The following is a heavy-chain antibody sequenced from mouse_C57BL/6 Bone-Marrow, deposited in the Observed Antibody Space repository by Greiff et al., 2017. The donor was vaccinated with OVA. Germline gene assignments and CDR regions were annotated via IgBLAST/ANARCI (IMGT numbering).Heavy chain of an antibody. CDR2: IWRGGST. V-gene: IGHV2-5*01. D-gene: IGHD2-4*01. CDR1: GFSLTSYG. J-gene: IGHJ1*03. CDR3: ATGDYDGHWYFDV. Sequence: VQLQQSGPGLVQPSQSLSITCTVSGFSLTSYGVHWVRQSPGKGLEWLGVIWRGGSTDYNAAFMSRLSITKDNSKSQVFFKMNSLQADDTAIYYCATGDYDGHWYFDVWGTGTTVTVSS.